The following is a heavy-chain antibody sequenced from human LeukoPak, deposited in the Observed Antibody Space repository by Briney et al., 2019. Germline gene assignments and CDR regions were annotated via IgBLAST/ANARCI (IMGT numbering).Heavy chain of an antibody. CDR3: TRVAMVRGVIPNWFDP. CDR2: IRSKAYGGTT. CDR1: GFTFGDYA. Sequence: SGGSLRLSCTASGFTFGDYAMSWVRQAPGKGLEWVGFIRSKAYGGTTEYAASVKGRFTISRDDSKSIAYLQMNSLKTEDTAVYYCTRVAMVRGVIPNWFDPWGQGTLVTVSS. D-gene: IGHD3-10*01. J-gene: IGHJ5*02. V-gene: IGHV3-49*04.